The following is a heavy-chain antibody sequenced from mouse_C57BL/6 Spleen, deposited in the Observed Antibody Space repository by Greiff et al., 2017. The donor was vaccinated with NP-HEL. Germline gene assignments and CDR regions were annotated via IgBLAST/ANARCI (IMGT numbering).Heavy chain of an antibody. CDR3: ARGDYKAY. D-gene: IGHD2-4*01. J-gene: IGHJ3*01. CDR2: ISSGSSTI. Sequence: EVHLVESGGGLVKPGGSLKLSCAASGFTFSDYGMHWVRQAPEKGLEWVAYISSGSSTIYYADTVKGRFTISRDNAKNTLFLQMTSLRSEDTAMYYCARGDYKAYWGQGTLVTVSA. V-gene: IGHV5-17*01. CDR1: GFTFSDYG.